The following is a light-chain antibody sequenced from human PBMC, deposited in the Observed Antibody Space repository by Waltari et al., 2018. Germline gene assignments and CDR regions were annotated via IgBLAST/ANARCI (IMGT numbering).Light chain of an antibody. CDR2: DVS. Sequence: QSALTQPVSVSGSPGQSIAISCTGTSSDVGGYDYVFWYQQHPGNVPKLMIYDVSARPSGVSNRFSGSKSGNTASLTISGLQAEDEADYYCTSFTSSRTYVFGTGTKVTVL. CDR1: SSDVGGYDY. CDR3: TSFTSSRTYV. V-gene: IGLV2-14*03. J-gene: IGLJ1*01.